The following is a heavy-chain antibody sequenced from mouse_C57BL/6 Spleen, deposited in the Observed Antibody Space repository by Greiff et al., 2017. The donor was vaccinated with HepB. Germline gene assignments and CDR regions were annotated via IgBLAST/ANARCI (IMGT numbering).Heavy chain of an antibody. V-gene: IGHV1-64*01. Sequence: VQLQQPGAELVKPGASVKLSCKASGYTFTSYWMHWVKQRPGQGLEWIGMIHPNSGSTNYNEKFKSKATLTVDKSSSTAYMQLSSLTSEDSAVYYCARRYGKGYAMDYWGQGTSVTVSS. CDR3: ARRYGKGYAMDY. J-gene: IGHJ4*01. D-gene: IGHD2-1*01. CDR1: GYTFTSYW. CDR2: IHPNSGST.